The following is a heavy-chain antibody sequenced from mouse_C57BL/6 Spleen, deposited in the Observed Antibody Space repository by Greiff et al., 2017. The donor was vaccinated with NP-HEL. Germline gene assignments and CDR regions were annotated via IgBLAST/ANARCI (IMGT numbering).Heavy chain of an antibody. D-gene: IGHD2-4*01. CDR3: ARCYYDYDVCAMDY. CDR2: IDPNSGGT. CDR1: GYTFTSYW. Sequence: QVQLQQPGAELVKPGASVKLSCKASGYTFTSYWMHWVKQRPGRGLEWIGRIDPNSGGTTYNEKFKSKATLTVDKPSSTAYMQLSSLTSEDSAVYYCARCYYDYDVCAMDYWGQGTSVTVSS. J-gene: IGHJ4*01. V-gene: IGHV1-72*01.